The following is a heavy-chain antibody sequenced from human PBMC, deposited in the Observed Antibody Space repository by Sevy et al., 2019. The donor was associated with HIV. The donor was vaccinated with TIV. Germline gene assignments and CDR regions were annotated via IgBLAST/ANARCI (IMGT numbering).Heavy chain of an antibody. Sequence: GGSLRLSCAASGFSFRSYEMNWVRQAPGKGLEWVSYITNSGTSMYYSDSVRGRFTISRDNARKSLYLQMNSLRGEDTAVYYCARDLPRSATTVAHFDCWGQGTLVTVSS. CDR2: ITNSGTSM. J-gene: IGHJ4*02. CDR1: GFSFRSYE. D-gene: IGHD4-17*01. V-gene: IGHV3-48*03. CDR3: ARDLPRSATTVAHFDC.